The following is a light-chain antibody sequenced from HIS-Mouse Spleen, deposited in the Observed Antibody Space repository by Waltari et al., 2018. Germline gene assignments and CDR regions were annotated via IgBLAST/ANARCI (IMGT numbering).Light chain of an antibody. J-gene: IGLJ2*01. CDR3: SSYTSSSTVV. V-gene: IGLV2-14*03. Sequence: QSALTQPASVSGSPGQSITISCTGTSSDVGGYNYVSWYQQHPGKAPKLMIYDVSNRPSCVSNRFSGSKSRNTASLTISGLQAEDEADYYCSSYTSSSTVVFGGGTKLTVL. CDR1: SSDVGGYNY. CDR2: DVS.